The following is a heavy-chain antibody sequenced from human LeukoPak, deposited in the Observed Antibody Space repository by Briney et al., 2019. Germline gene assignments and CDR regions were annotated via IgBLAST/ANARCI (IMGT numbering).Heavy chain of an antibody. V-gene: IGHV1-24*01. J-gene: IGHJ4*02. CDR3: ATDLSYKSPRGTGGSSQGSYFDY. Sequence: ASVKVSCEVSGYTLTELSIHWVRQAPGKGLEWMGGFDPEDAETIYAQKFQGRVTMTEDTSTDTAYMELSSLRSEDTAVYYCATDLSYKSPRGTGGSSQGSYFDYWGQGTLVTVSS. CDR2: FDPEDAET. CDR1: GYTLTELS. D-gene: IGHD1-26*01.